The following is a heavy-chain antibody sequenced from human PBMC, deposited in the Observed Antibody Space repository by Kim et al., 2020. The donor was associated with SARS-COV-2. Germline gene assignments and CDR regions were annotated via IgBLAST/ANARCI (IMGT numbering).Heavy chain of an antibody. CDR3: ARGLGSGSYYRRGGDY. CDR1: GGSFSGYY. CDR2: INHSGST. D-gene: IGHD3-10*02. Sequence: SETLSLTYAVYGGSFSGYYWSWIRQPPGKGLEWIGEINHSGSTNYNPSLKSRVTISVDTSKNQFSLKLSSVTAADTAVYYCARGLGSGSYYRRGGDYWGQGTLVTVSS. V-gene: IGHV4-34*01. J-gene: IGHJ4*02.